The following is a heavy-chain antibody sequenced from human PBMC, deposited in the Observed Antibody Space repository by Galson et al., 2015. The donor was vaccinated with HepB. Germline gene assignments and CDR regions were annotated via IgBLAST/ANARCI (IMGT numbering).Heavy chain of an antibody. CDR2: IDPSDSYT. J-gene: IGHJ6*02. CDR1: GSSFTSYW. CDR3: ARQVGRIVVVPAAFSYYYYYGMDV. V-gene: IGHV5-10-1*01. Sequence: QSGAEVKKPGESLRISCKGSGSSFTSYWISWVRQMPGKGLEWMGRIDPSDSYTNYSPSFQGHVTISADKSISTAYLQWSSLKASDTAMYYCARQVGRIVVVPAAFSYYYYYGMDVWGQGTTVTVSS. D-gene: IGHD2-2*01.